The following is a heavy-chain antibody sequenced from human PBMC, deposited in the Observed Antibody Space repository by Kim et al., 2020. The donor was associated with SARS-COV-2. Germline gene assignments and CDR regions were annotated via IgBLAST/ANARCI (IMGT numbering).Heavy chain of an antibody. CDR2: IKQDGSEK. CDR3: ARDHVAPVLLFDH. CDR1: GFTLSSYW. V-gene: IGHV3-7*01. Sequence: GGSLRLSCAASGFTLSSYWMNWVRQAPGKGLEWVASIKQDGSEKYYVDSVKGRFTISRDNARKSLYLQMKSLRAEDTAVYYCARDHVAPVLLFDHWGRGTLVTVSS. J-gene: IGHJ4*02. D-gene: IGHD3-10*02.